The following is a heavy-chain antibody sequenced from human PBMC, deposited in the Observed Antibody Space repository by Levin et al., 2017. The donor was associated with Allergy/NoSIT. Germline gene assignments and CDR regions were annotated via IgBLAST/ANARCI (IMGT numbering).Heavy chain of an antibody. CDR2: IWYDGSDK. CDR3: ARDRLPATGSNFDY. CDR1: GFTFSSHG. J-gene: IGHJ4*02. V-gene: IGHV3-33*01. D-gene: IGHD6-13*01. Sequence: PGESLKISCVASGFTFSSHGMHWVRQAPGKGLEWVAVIWYDGSDKYYADSVKGRFTISRDNSKNTLYLQMSSLRDEDTAVYYCARDRLPATGSNFDYWGQGTLVTVSS.